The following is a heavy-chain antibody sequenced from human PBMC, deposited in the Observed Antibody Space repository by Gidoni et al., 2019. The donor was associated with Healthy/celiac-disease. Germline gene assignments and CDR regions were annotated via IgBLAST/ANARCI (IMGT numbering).Heavy chain of an antibody. CDR3: TTESVAQEGYCISTSCYPGFDY. Sequence: EVQLVESGGGLVKPGGSLRLSCAASGFTFSNAWMNWVRQAPGKGLEWVGRIKSKTDGGTTDYAAPVKGRFTISRDDSKNTLYLQMNSLKTEDTAVYYCTTESVAQEGYCISTSCYPGFDYWGQGTLVTVSS. D-gene: IGHD2-2*01. CDR2: IKSKTDGGTT. J-gene: IGHJ4*02. V-gene: IGHV3-15*07. CDR1: GFTFSNAW.